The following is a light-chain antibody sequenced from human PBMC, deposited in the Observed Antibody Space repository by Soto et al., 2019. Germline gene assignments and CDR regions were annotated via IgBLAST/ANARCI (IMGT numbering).Light chain of an antibody. CDR1: QSVCIN. CDR3: QQRSNWVST. Sequence: EVVLTQSPATLSLSPGERATLSCRASQSVCINLAWYHQKPGQAPRLLIYKVSTRAKGIPARISGSGSGTDFALTISSLEPEDFAMYYCQQRSNWVSTFGQGTRLDIK. CDR2: KVS. V-gene: IGKV3-11*01. J-gene: IGKJ2*01.